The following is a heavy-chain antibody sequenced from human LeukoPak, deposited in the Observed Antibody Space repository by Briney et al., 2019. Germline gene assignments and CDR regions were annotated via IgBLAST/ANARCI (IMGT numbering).Heavy chain of an antibody. V-gene: IGHV3-48*01. D-gene: IGHD1-26*01. CDR1: GITFSSYS. CDR2: ISSFSGTI. CDR3: ARAYSERYGLGYYYMDV. Sequence: GGSLRLSCVASGITFSSYSMNWVRQAPGKGLEWVSYISSFSGTINYADSVKGRFTISRDNAKNSLYLQMNSLRAEDTAVYYCARAYSERYGLGYYYMDVWGKGTTVTISS. J-gene: IGHJ6*03.